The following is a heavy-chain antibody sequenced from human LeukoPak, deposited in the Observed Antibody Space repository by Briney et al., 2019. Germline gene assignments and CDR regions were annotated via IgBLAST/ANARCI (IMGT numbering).Heavy chain of an antibody. J-gene: IGHJ5*02. CDR2: IYPGDSRT. CDR1: GDIFATYW. D-gene: IGHD6-6*01. CDR3: ACRKCSSTWSGQ. V-gene: IGHV5-51*01. Sequence: GALLMISCKGSGDIFATYWSGWVRHLPGNGLEWMGVIYPGDSRTRYSPSFQGQVTISADKSISTAYLQWSSLKASDTAMYYCACRKCSSTWSGQWGQGTLVTVSS.